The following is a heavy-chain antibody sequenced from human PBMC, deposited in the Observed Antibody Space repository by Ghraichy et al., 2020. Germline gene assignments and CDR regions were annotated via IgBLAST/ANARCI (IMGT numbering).Heavy chain of an antibody. CDR1: GFTFSSYA. CDR3: AKDVSSGTGWNDY. Sequence: GGSLRLSCAASGFTFSSYAMTWVRQAPGKGLEWVSTISDTGRSTYYADPVKGRFTISRDNSKNTLYLQMNSLRAEDTAGYYCAKDVSSGTGWNDYWGQGTLVT. V-gene: IGHV3-23*01. D-gene: IGHD6-19*01. CDR2: ISDTGRST. J-gene: IGHJ4*02.